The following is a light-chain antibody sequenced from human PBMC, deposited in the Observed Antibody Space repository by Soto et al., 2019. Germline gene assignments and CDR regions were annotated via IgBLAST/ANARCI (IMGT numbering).Light chain of an antibody. CDR1: QSVSSSF. CDR3: QQYGTSPPLT. V-gene: IGKV3-20*01. J-gene: IGKJ4*01. Sequence: EIVLTQSPGTLSLSPGERATLSCRASQSVSSSFLAWYQHKPGQAPRLLIYGASIRATGIPDRFSGSGSATDFTLTISRLEPEDFVVYYCQQYGTSPPLTFGGGTNVEIK. CDR2: GAS.